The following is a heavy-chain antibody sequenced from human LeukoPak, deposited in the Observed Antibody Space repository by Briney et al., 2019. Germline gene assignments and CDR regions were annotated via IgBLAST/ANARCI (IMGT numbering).Heavy chain of an antibody. CDR2: ISWNSGSI. CDR1: GFTFDDYA. V-gene: IGHV3-9*01. CDR3: AKDIGGYYYDSAAGIFN. Sequence: AGGSLRLSCAASGFTFDDYAMHWVRHAPGKGLEWVSGISWNSGSIGYADSVKGRFTTSRDNAKNSLYLQMNSLRAEDTALYYCAKDIGGYYYDSAAGIFNGGQGTLVTVSS. J-gene: IGHJ4*02. D-gene: IGHD3-22*01.